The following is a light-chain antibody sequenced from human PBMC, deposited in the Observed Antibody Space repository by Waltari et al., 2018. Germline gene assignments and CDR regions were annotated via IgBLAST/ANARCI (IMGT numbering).Light chain of an antibody. CDR2: HTS. Sequence: EIVLTQSPGTLSLSPGERATLSCWASQSVGKYLAWYQQKPCQAPRLLTYHTSNRATGIPDRFSGSGSGTDFSLTISRLEPEDFAVYYCQHYVRLPATFGQGTKVEIK. CDR3: QHYVRLPAT. J-gene: IGKJ1*01. CDR1: QSVGKY. V-gene: IGKV3-20*01.